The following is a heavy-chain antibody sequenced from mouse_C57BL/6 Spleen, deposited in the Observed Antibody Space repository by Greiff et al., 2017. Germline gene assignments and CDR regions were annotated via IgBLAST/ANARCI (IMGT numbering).Heavy chain of an antibody. CDR2: IYTSDSET. CDR1: GYTFTSYW. CDR3: ARSGYYGSSYGDY. D-gene: IGHD1-1*01. V-gene: IGHV1-61*01. Sequence: QVQLQQPGAELVRPGSSVKLSCKASGYTFTSYWMDWVKQRPGQGLEWIGNIYTSDSETHYNQTFKDKATLTVDKSSSTAYMQLSSLTSEDSAVYYCARSGYYGSSYGDYWGQGTTLTVSS. J-gene: IGHJ2*01.